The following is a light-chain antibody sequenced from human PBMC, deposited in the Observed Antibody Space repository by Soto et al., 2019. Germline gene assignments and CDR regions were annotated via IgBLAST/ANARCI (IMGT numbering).Light chain of an antibody. J-gene: IGKJ1*01. Sequence: EIVMTQSAATLSLSPGERATLSCGASQSVSSYLAWYQQKPGQAPRLLIYDASNRATGIPARFSGSGSGTDFTLTISRLEPEDFAVYYCQQYVTSPWAFGQGTKVDIK. CDR2: DAS. CDR1: QSVSSY. CDR3: QQYVTSPWA. V-gene: IGKV3D-20*01.